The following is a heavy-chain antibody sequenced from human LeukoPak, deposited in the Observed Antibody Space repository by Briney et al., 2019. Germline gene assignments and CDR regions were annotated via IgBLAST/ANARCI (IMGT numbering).Heavy chain of an antibody. CDR2: INTYNANT. D-gene: IGHD6-13*01. J-gene: IGHJ4*02. V-gene: IGHV1-18*01. CDR1: GYIFTSYG. CDR3: ARDRDSSSWFVDY. Sequence: ASVKVTCKASGYIFTSYGISWVRQAPGQGLEWLGWINTYNANTNYAQKLQGRVTMTTDTSTNTAYMELRSLRSGDTAVYYCARDRDSSSWFVDYWDQGTLVTVSS.